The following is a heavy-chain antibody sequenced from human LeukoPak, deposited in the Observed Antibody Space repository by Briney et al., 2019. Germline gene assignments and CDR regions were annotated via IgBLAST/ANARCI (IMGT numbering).Heavy chain of an antibody. J-gene: IGHJ6*02. CDR1: GFTFSSYG. D-gene: IGHD5-18*01. CDR3: ARDKGVDTASLDYYYGMDV. V-gene: IGHV3-33*01. Sequence: GGSLRLSCAASGFTFSSYGMHWVRQAPGKGLEWVAVIWYDGSNKYYADSVKGRFTISRDNSKNTLYLQMNSLRAEDTAVYYCARDKGVDTASLDYYYGMDVWGQGTTVTVSS. CDR2: IWYDGSNK.